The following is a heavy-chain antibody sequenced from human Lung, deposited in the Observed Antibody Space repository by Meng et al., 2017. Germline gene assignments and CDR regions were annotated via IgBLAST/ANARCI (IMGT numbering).Heavy chain of an antibody. CDR2: IYHSGST. J-gene: IGHJ5*02. V-gene: IGHV4-4*02. D-gene: IGHD3-10*01. CDR1: GGSIRSRNW. Sequence: QGSGLGLGKPSGTLSLTCAVSGGSIRSRNWWSWVRQPPGKGLEWIGEIYHSGSTNYNPSLKSRVTISVDKSKNQFSLKLSSVTAADTAVYYCARGSITMVRGVSVFDPWGQGTLVTVSS. CDR3: ARGSITMVRGVSVFDP.